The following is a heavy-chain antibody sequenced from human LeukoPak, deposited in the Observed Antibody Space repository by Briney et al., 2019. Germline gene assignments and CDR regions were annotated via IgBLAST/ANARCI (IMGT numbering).Heavy chain of an antibody. D-gene: IGHD1-26*01. J-gene: IGHJ3*02. CDR2: IYYSGST. CDR1: GGSISGYY. V-gene: IGHV4-59*08. CDR3: ARPTNSGSYFYAFDI. Sequence: SETLSLTCTVSGGSISGYYWSWIRQPPGKGLEWIGYIYYSGSTNYNPSLKSRVTISVDTSKNQFSLKLSSVTAADTAVYYCARPTNSGSYFYAFDIWGQGTMVTVSS.